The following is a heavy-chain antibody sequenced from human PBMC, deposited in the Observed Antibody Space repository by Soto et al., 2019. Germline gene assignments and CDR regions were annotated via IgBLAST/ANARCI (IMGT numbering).Heavy chain of an antibody. CDR3: ARESIGYCSSTSCNQTRGFDP. CDR1: GGTFGSYA. Sequence: GASVKVSCKASGGTFGSYAISWVRQAPGQGLEWMGGIIPIFGTANYAQKFQGRVTITADESTSTAYMELSSLRSEDTAVYYCARESIGYCSSTSCNQTRGFDPWGQGTLVTVSS. J-gene: IGHJ5*02. D-gene: IGHD2-2*01. CDR2: IIPIFGTA. V-gene: IGHV1-69*13.